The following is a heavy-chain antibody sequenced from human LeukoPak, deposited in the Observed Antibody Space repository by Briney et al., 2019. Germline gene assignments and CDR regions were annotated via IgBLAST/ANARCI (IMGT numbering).Heavy chain of an antibody. CDR2: IIPIFGTA. D-gene: IGHD2-21*01. Sequence: SVKVSCKASGDTFNTYAISWVRQAPGQGLEWMGRIIPIFGTANYAQKFQGRVTITTDESTSTAYMELSSLRSEDTAVYYCARDKVGIAIAFDIWGQGTMVTVSS. J-gene: IGHJ3*02. V-gene: IGHV1-69*05. CDR3: ARDKVGIAIAFDI. CDR1: GDTFNTYA.